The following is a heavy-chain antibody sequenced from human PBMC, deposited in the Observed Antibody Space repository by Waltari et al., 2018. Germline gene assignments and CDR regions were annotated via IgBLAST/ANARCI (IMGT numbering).Heavy chain of an antibody. V-gene: IGHV3-15*01. Sequence: EVQLVESGGGLVMPGGSLRLSCAASGFTFRNTWMGWVRQAPGKGMEWVGRIKRRSAGGTTDYTSPVKGRFTISRDDSQNTLHLQMNSLKTEDTAVYYCTTDRFDWGQGILVTVSS. CDR1: GFTFRNTW. CDR2: IKRRSAGGTT. D-gene: IGHD3-16*01. CDR3: TTDRFD. J-gene: IGHJ4*02.